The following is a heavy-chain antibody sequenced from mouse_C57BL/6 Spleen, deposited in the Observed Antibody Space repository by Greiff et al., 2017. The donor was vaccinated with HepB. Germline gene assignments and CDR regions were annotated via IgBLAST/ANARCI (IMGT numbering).Heavy chain of an antibody. CDR1: GYTFTSYW. CDR3: ARERELGRAWFAY. D-gene: IGHD4-1*01. CDR2: INPSSGYT. V-gene: IGHV1-7*01. J-gene: IGHJ3*01. Sequence: VQLVESGAELAKPGASVKLSCKASGYTFTSYWMHWVKQRPGQGLEWIGYINPSSGYTKYNQKFKDKATLTADKSSSTAYMQLSSLTYEDSAVYYCARERELGRAWFAYWGQGTLVTVSA.